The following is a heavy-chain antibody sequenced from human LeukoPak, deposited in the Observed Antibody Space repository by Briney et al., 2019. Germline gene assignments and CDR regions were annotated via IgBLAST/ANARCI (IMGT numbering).Heavy chain of an antibody. D-gene: IGHD2-21*02. V-gene: IGHV3-23*01. CDR1: GFTFSIYA. J-gene: IGHJ4*02. Sequence: GTSLRLSCAASGFTFSIYAMIWVRQAPGKGLEWVSAISGSGGTSYYADSVKGRFTISRDNSKNTLDLQMNSLRAEDTALYYCARGLTAISFIDYWGQGTLVTVSS. CDR2: ISGSGGTS. CDR3: ARGLTAISFIDY.